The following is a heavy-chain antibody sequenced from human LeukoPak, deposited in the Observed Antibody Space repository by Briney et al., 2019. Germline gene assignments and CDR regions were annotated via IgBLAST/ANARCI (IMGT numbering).Heavy chain of an antibody. J-gene: IGHJ4*02. V-gene: IGHV3-7*04. CDR3: ARRRGDYYFDY. D-gene: IGHD3-10*01. CDR2: INQNGNEK. CDR1: GFTFSSYW. Sequence: WGSLTLSCTASGFTFSSYWWSWVRQAPGKGLEWVANINQNGNEKYYLDSVKGRFTVSRHNAKNSLYLQMTYLRAEDTAVYGCARRRGDYYFDYWGQGTLVTVSS.